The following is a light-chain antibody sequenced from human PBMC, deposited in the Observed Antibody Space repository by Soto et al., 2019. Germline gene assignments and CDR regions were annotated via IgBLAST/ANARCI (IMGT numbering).Light chain of an antibody. CDR3: QQYNSYPMYT. CDR2: DAS. V-gene: IGKV1-5*01. Sequence: DIQMTPSPSTLSASVGDSVTITCRASQSFSSWLASYQQKPGKAPKLLIYDASSLESGVPSRFSGSGSGTEFTLTISSLQRDDFATYYCQQYNSYPMYTFGQGTKLEIK. J-gene: IGKJ2*01. CDR1: QSFSSW.